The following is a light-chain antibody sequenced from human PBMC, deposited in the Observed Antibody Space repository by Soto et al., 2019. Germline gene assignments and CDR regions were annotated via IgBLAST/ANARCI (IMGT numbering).Light chain of an antibody. CDR3: AAWDDSLKGVV. Sequence: QPVLTQPPSASGTPGQRVTISCSGSSSNIGSKAVNWYQHLPGTAPKLLIYSSSQRPSGVPDRFSGSKSGTSASLAISGLQSEDEADYYCAAWDDSLKGVVFGGGTKLTVL. CDR1: SSNIGSKA. J-gene: IGLJ2*01. CDR2: SSS. V-gene: IGLV1-44*01.